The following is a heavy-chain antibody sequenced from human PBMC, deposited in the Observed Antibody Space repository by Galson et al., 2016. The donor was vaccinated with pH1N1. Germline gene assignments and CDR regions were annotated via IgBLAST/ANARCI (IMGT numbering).Heavy chain of an antibody. V-gene: IGHV3-23*01. J-gene: IGHJ3*01. Sequence: SLRLSCAASGFNFGNYAMDWVRQPPGKGLEWVSGITGSGGRTDYGVSVKGRFIVSRDNSKNTLFLQLNSLRDDDTAVYYCVKEPFSTVLYGFDDWGQGTLLTVSS. CDR2: ITGSGGRT. D-gene: IGHD5/OR15-5a*01. CDR1: GFNFGNYA. CDR3: VKEPFSTVLYGFDD.